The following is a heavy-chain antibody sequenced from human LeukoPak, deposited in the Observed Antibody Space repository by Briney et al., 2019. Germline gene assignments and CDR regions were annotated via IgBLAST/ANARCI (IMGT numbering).Heavy chain of an antibody. CDR1: GFTFSSYA. CDR2: ITGSGGFT. J-gene: IGHJ4*02. V-gene: IGHV3-23*01. CDR3: AKAWSSWYFDY. D-gene: IGHD6-13*01. Sequence: GGSLRLSCAASGFTFSSYAMSWVRQAPGKGLEWVSAITGSGGFTYYADSVKGRFTISRDTSKNTLRLQMNSLRVEDTAIYYCAKAWSSWYFDYWGQGTLVTVSS.